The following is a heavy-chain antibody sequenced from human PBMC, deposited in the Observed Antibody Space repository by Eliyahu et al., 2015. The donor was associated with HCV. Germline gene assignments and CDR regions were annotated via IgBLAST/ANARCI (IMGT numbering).Heavy chain of an antibody. CDR1: GFPFYNAW. D-gene: IGHD2/OR15-2a*01. CDR3: TTSAEYIITRTTPYNWRVRVDV. J-gene: IGHJ6*02. Sequence: EALLVQSGGGLMRPGGSRRXSCVASGFPFYNAWMNWVRQAPGKGLEWAGRIKSEGDDATTDYAAPVQGRFTISRDDSKNTVFLQMNGLRREDSGVYYCTTSAEYIITRTTPYNWRVRVDVWGPGTTVTVSS. V-gene: IGHV3-15*07. CDR2: IKSEGDDATT.